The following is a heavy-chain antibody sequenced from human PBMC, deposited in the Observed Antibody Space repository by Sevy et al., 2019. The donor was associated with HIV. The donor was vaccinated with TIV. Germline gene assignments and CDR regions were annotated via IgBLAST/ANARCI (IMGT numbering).Heavy chain of an antibody. J-gene: IGHJ6*02. V-gene: IGHV1-18*01. Sequence: ASVKVSCKASGYTFTSYGISWVRQAPGQGLEWMGWISAYNGNTNYAQKLQGRVTMTTDTSTSTAYMELRSLRSDDTAVYYCARINGGYDWLLFPIYYYYGMDVWGQGTTVTVPS. CDR1: GYTFTSYG. CDR2: ISAYNGNT. CDR3: ARINGGYDWLLFPIYYYYGMDV. D-gene: IGHD5-12*01.